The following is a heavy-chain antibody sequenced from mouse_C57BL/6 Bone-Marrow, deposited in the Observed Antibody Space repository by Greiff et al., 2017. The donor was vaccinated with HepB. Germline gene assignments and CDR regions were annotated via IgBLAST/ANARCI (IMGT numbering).Heavy chain of an antibody. D-gene: IGHD1-1*01. J-gene: IGHJ3*01. CDR1: GFNIKDDY. CDR2: IDPENGDT. Sequence: EVQLQQSGAELVRPGASVKLSCTASGFNIKDDYMHWVKQRPEQGLEWIGWIDPENGDTEYASKFQGKATITADTSSNTAYLQLSSLTSDDTAVYYCTTPYYYGSSYLLFAYWGQGTLVTVSA. CDR3: TTPYYYGSSYLLFAY. V-gene: IGHV14-4*01.